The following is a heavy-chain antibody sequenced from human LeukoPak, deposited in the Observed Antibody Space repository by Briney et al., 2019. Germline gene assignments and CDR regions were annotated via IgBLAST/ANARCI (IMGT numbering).Heavy chain of an antibody. Sequence: PGGSLRLSCTASGFSFSAHGMHWARQLPGKGRVWVSRISPTGSTTSYADSVKGRFTVSRDNADNTLHLQVTNLRAEDTAVYYCARGPNSNWSGLDFWGQGTLLTVSS. CDR2: ISPTGSTT. CDR1: GFSFSAHG. V-gene: IGHV3-74*01. CDR3: ARGPNSNWSGLDF. J-gene: IGHJ4*02. D-gene: IGHD6-6*01.